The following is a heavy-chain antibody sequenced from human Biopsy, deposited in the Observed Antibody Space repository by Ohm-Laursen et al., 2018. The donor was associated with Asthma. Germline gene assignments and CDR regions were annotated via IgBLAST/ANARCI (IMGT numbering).Heavy chain of an antibody. D-gene: IGHD5-12*01. Sequence: SLRLSCAASGLTFDYYGMIWVRQVPGKGLEWVSGINWKGDSTGYADSVKGRFTISRDNSKNTLYLQMNSLRTEDTAVYYCAKRRGYSGHDNDYWGQGTLVIVSS. J-gene: IGHJ4*02. V-gene: IGHV3-20*04. CDR2: INWKGDST. CDR1: GLTFDYYG. CDR3: AKRRGYSGHDNDY.